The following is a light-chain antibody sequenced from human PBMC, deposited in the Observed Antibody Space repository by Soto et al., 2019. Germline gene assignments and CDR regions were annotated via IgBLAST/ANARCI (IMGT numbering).Light chain of an antibody. CDR3: TSFTTSSIWV. Sequence: QSALTQPASVSGSPGQSITISCTGTSSDVGIYNYVSWYQQHPGKAPKLIICEVHNRPSGVSNRFSGSKSGNTASLTISGLRPEDEADYYCTSFTTSSIWVFGGGTKVTVL. CDR2: EVH. J-gene: IGLJ3*02. CDR1: SSDVGIYNY. V-gene: IGLV2-14*01.